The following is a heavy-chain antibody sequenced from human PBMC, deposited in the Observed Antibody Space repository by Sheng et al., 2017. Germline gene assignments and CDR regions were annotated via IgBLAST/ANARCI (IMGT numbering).Heavy chain of an antibody. Sequence: EVHLVESGGGLVQPGGSLRLSCVGTGFTFRNYWMTWVRQAPGKRPEWVGNIKQDGSETYYVDSLKGRFTISRDNAKSSLYLQMNSLRVEDTAVYYCVRDYVWGSPXPDYWGQGTLGHRL. D-gene: IGHD3-16*01. CDR3: VRDYVWGSPXPDY. J-gene: IGHJ4*02. CDR1: GFTFRNYW. CDR2: IKQDGSET. V-gene: IGHV3-7*01.